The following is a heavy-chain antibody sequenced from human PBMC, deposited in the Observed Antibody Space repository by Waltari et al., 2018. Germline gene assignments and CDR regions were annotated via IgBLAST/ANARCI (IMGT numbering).Heavy chain of an antibody. D-gene: IGHD3-3*02. CDR2: ISHSGDT. CDR3: AGRGAKMFSI. V-gene: IGHV4-31*02. Sequence: QVQLQESGPGLVQPSQTLSLTCSVSGFSLSSGSYYWSWIRQHPGKGLEWIGYISHSGDTGYSPSLRSRLTLSVDTSKNQFSLKLNSVTAADTGVYFCAGRGAKMFSIWGRGTLVTVSS. CDR1: GFSLSSGSYY. J-gene: IGHJ4*02.